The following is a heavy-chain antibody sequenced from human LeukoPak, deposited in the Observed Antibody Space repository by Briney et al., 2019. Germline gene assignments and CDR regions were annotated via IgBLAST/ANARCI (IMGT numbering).Heavy chain of an antibody. CDR2: IYSGCST. D-gene: IGHD1-26*01. CDR3: ARDPVGATTNYYYGMDV. CDR1: GFTVSSNY. J-gene: IGHJ6*02. Sequence: GGSLRLSCAASGFTVSSNYMSWVRQAPGKGLEWVSVIYSGCSTYYADSVKGRFTISRDNSKNTLYLQMNSLRAEDTAVYYCARDPVGATTNYYYGMDVWGQGTTVTVSS. V-gene: IGHV3-66*02.